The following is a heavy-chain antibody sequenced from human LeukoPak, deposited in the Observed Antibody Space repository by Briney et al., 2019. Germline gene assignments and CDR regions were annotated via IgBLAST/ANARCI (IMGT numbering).Heavy chain of an antibody. CDR3: ARGRYYGSGSYWFDY. CDR1: GYTFTGYY. J-gene: IGHJ4*02. D-gene: IGHD3-10*01. Sequence: ASVKVSCKASGYTFTGYYMHWVRQAPGQGLEWMGWINPNSGGTNYAQKFQGRVTMTRDTSISTAYMELSRLRSDDTAVYYCARGRYYGSGSYWFDYWGQGTLVTVSS. CDR2: INPNSGGT. V-gene: IGHV1-2*02.